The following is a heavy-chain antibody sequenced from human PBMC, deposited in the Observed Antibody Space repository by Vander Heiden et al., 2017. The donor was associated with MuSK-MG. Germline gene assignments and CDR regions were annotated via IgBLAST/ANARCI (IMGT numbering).Heavy chain of an antibody. J-gene: IGHJ3*02. CDR1: GGTFSSYA. CDR2: IIPILGIA. D-gene: IGHD3-16*01. Sequence: QVQLVQSGAEVKKPGSSVKVSCKASGGTFSSYAISWVRQAPGQGLEWMGRIIPILGIANYAQKFQGRVTITADKSTSTAYMELSSLRSEDTAVYYCAILLRTLGAFDIWGQGTMVTVSS. V-gene: IGHV1-69*04. CDR3: AILLRTLGAFDI.